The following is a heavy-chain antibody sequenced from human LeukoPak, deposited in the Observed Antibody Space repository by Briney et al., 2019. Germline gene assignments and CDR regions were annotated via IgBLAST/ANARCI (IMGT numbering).Heavy chain of an antibody. Sequence: SVKVSCKASGGTFSSYAISWVRQAPGQGLEWMGGIIPIFGTANYAQKFQGRVTITADESTSTAYMELSSLRSEDTAVYYCARVNPPHYDSSGYYYVAWFDPWGQGTLVTVSS. CDR2: IIPIFGTA. V-gene: IGHV1-69*01. J-gene: IGHJ5*02. CDR3: ARVNPPHYDSSGYYYVAWFDP. CDR1: GGTFSSYA. D-gene: IGHD3-22*01.